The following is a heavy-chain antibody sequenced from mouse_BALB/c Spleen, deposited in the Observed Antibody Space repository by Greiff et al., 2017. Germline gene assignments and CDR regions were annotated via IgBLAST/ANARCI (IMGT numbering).Heavy chain of an antibody. J-gene: IGHJ2*01. CDR2: INPNNGGT. CDR1: GYTFTDYN. Sequence: VQLQQSGPELVKPGASVKIPCKASGYTFTDYNMDWVKQSHGKSLEWIGDINPNNGGTIYNQKFKGKATLTVDKSSSTAYMELRSLTSEDTAVYYCARNRDMITYFDYWGQGTTLTVSS. CDR3: ARNRDMITYFDY. D-gene: IGHD2-4*01. V-gene: IGHV1-18*01.